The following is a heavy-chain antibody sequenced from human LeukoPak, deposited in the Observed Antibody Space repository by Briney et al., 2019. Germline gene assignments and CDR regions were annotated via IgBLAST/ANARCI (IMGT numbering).Heavy chain of an antibody. CDR3: ARDVPGYCSSTSCYASLGSDY. V-gene: IGHV1-18*04. CDR1: GYTFTSYY. Sequence: ASVKVSCRASGYTFTSYYMHWVRQAPGQGLEWMGWISAYNGNTNYAQKLQGRVTMTTDTSTSTAYMELRSLRSDDTAVYYCARDVPGYCSSTSCYASLGSDYWGQGTLVTVSS. J-gene: IGHJ4*02. D-gene: IGHD2-2*01. CDR2: ISAYNGNT.